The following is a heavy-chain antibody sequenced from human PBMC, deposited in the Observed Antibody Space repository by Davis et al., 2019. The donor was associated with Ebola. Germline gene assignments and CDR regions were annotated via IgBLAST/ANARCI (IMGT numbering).Heavy chain of an antibody. V-gene: IGHV3-48*02. J-gene: IGHJ4*02. D-gene: IGHD3-16*01. CDR2: ISISSTTK. CDR3: ARVPRGSFYSDY. CDR1: GFTFSSYS. Sequence: GGSLRLSCAASGFTFSSYSMNWVRQAPGKGLEWVSFISISSTTKYYADSVKGRFTVSRDNAKNSLYLQINSLRDEDTAVYYCARVPRGSFYSDYWGQGTLVTVSS.